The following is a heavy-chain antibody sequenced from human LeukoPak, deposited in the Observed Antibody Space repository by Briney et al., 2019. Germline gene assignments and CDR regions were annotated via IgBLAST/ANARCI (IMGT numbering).Heavy chain of an antibody. V-gene: IGHV3-30*02. CDR3: AKDNDYYDSSGYYPRYYFDY. J-gene: IGHJ4*02. CDR1: GFTFSSYG. Sequence: GRSLRLSCAASGFTFSSYGMHWVRQAPGKGLEWVAFIRYDGSNKYYADSVKGRFTISRDNSKNTLYLQMNSLRAEDTAVYYCAKDNDYYDSSGYYPRYYFDYWGQGTLVTVSS. CDR2: IRYDGSNK. D-gene: IGHD3-22*01.